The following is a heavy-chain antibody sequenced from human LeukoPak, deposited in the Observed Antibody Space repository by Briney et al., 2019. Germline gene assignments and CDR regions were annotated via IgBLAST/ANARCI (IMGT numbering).Heavy chain of an antibody. D-gene: IGHD1-26*01. J-gene: IGHJ6*02. V-gene: IGHV1-69*13. Sequence: GASVKVSCKASGVTFSNYTINWVRQARGQGLEWMGGIIPFFEAPNYAQKFQGRLTITADELTSTAHMELSGLRSEDTAVYFCAREKWEPPFYYYGLDVWGRGTTVTVSS. CDR3: AREKWEPPFYYYGLDV. CDR1: GVTFSNYT. CDR2: IIPFFEAP.